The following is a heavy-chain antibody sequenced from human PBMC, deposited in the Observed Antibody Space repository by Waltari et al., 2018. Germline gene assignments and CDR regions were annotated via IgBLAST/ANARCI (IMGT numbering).Heavy chain of an antibody. CDR3: ARARAWGPKAFDV. CDR1: GYPFLDYY. CDR2: VNPNSGGT. V-gene: IGHV1-2*04. D-gene: IGHD7-27*01. Sequence: QVQLVQSEAEVRKPGASVKVSCPASGYPFLDYYVHWVRQAPGQGLEWMGWVNPNSGGTVYLRKFEGWVTFSTDMSVNTAYMEITRLKSDDTAIYFCARARAWGPKAFDVWGQGTRLTVSS. J-gene: IGHJ3*01.